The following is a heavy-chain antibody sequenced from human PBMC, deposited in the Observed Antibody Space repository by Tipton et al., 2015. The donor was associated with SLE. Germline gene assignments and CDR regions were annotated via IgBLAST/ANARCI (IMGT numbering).Heavy chain of an antibody. J-gene: IGHJ4*02. Sequence: QLVQSGAEVKKPGASVKVSCKASGYTFTSYGISWVRQAPGQGLEWMGIINPSGDNTRYAQEFQGRVTMTRDTSTNTVYMEVRNLRSEDTAVYYCAIAVAGTLFFDYWGQGALVTVSS. CDR1: GYTFTSYG. CDR3: AIAVAGTLFFDY. CDR2: INPSGDNT. V-gene: IGHV1-46*01. D-gene: IGHD6-19*01.